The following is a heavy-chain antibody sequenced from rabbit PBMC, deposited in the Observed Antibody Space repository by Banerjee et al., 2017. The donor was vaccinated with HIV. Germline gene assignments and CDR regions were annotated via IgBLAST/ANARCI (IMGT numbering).Heavy chain of an antibody. CDR2: IYTGSGGSP. V-gene: IGHV1S40*01. Sequence: WVRQAPGKGLEWIACIYTGSGGSPYYASWAKGRFTISKTSSTTVDLKMTSLTDADTATYFCARDGAGGSYFALWGQGTLVTVS. D-gene: IGHD8-1*01. J-gene: IGHJ6*01. CDR3: ARDGAGGSYFAL.